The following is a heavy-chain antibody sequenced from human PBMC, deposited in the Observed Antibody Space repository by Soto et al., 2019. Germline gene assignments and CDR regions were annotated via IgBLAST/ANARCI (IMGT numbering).Heavy chain of an antibody. V-gene: IGHV4-61*03. D-gene: IGHD6-13*01. CDR3: ARANIGAAGTNYY. Sequence: SETLSLTCTVSGGSVSSGNYYWSWIRQPPGKGLEWIGYIYYSGNTNYNPSLKSRVTISVDTSKNHFSLKLSSVTAADTAVYYCARANIGAAGTNYYWGQGTLVTVSS. CDR2: IYYSGNT. J-gene: IGHJ4*02. CDR1: GGSVSSGNYY.